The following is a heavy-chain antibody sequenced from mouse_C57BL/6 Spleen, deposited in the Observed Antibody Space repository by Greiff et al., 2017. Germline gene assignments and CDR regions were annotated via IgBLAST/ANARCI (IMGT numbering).Heavy chain of an antibody. J-gene: IGHJ2*01. D-gene: IGHD2-2*01. Sequence: VQLQQSGPELVKPGASVKIPCKASGYTFTDYNMDWVKQSHGKSLEWIGDINPNIGGTIYNQKFKGKATLTVDKSSSTAYMYLRSLTSEDTAVYFCARGGYDGFDYWGLGTTLTVSS. V-gene: IGHV1-18*01. CDR3: ARGGYDGFDY. CDR2: INPNIGGT. CDR1: GYTFTDYN.